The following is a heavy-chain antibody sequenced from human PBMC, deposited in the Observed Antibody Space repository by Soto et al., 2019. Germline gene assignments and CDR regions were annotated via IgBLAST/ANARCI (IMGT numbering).Heavy chain of an antibody. D-gene: IGHD2-15*01. CDR2: INHSGST. V-gene: IGHV4-34*01. CDR3: ARDLKEYCSDGKCNWFDP. J-gene: IGHJ5*02. Sequence: SETLSLTCAVYGGSFSGYYWSWIRQPPGKGLEWIGEINHSGSTNYNPSLKSRVTISVDTSKNEISLQVRSATAADAAVYYCARDLKEYCSDGKCNWFDPWGQGTLVTISS. CDR1: GGSFSGYY.